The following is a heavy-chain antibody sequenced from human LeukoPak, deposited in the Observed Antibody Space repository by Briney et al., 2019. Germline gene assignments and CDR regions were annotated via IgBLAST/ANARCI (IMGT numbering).Heavy chain of an antibody. Sequence: GGSLRLSCAVSGFTFSNYSMSWVRQQRGKGRGSLSSITGGGTRAYYADSVKGRFTISRDNSGYTLHLQMNSLRAEDTAVYYCASRSSTVAATVLFDYWGQGTLVTVSS. CDR2: ITGGGTRA. J-gene: IGHJ4*02. CDR1: GFTFSNYS. V-gene: IGHV3-23*01. CDR3: ASRSSTVAATVLFDY. D-gene: IGHD6-13*01.